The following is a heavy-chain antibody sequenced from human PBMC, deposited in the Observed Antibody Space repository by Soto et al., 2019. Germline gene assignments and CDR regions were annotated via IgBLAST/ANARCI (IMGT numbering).Heavy chain of an antibody. V-gene: IGHV1-69*08. CDR1: GGTFSTYT. CDR2: IIPIIGII. CDR3: AGDPDSHYNDSHASSYP. D-gene: IGHD4-4*01. J-gene: IGHJ5*02. Sequence: QVQLVQSGAEVKKPGSSVKVSCKASGGTFSTYTITWVRQAPGQGLEWMGRIIPIIGIITYAQKFQGRVTIRADKFTGTAYMELTGLRSDDTAVYYCAGDPDSHYNDSHASSYPWGQGTLVTVSS.